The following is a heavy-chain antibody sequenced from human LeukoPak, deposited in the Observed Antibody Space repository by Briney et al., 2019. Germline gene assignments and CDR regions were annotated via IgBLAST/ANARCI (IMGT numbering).Heavy chain of an antibody. Sequence: PGGSLRLSCAASGFTVSSNYMTWVRQAPGKGLEWVSVINSAGNTYYADSVKGRFSISRDSSKNTLYLQMNSLRAEDTAVYYRARDGGTTGLTGYYYYYMDVWGKGTTVTVSS. D-gene: IGHD3-9*01. CDR3: ARDGGTTGLTGYYYYYMDV. J-gene: IGHJ6*03. V-gene: IGHV3-53*01. CDR1: GFTVSSNY. CDR2: INSAGNT.